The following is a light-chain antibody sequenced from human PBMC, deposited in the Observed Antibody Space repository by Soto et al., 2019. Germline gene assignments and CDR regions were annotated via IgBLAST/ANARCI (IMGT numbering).Light chain of an antibody. J-gene: IGKJ5*01. CDR1: QSVSSN. CDR3: QQYNNCPPT. Sequence: EIVITQYPATPSVSPGERTTICCRASQSVSSNFAWYQQKPGQAPRLLIYGAYTRATGIPARFSGIRSATDFTLTISSLQSEDFALYYCQQYNNCPPTFGQGTRLEIK. V-gene: IGKV3-15*01. CDR2: GAY.